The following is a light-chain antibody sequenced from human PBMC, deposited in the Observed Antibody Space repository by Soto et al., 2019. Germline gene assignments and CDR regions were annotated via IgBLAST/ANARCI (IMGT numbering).Light chain of an antibody. J-gene: IGLJ2*01. Sequence: SSELTQPPSVSVAPGETARITCGGNNIGRKSVHWYHQKPGQAPVLVIYYDSDRPSGIPERFSGSNSGNMATLTITRFEDGDEADYYCQVGGSNSDHSVFAGGTMGTVL. V-gene: IGLV3-21*01. CDR3: QVGGSNSDHSV. CDR1: NIGRKS. CDR2: YDS.